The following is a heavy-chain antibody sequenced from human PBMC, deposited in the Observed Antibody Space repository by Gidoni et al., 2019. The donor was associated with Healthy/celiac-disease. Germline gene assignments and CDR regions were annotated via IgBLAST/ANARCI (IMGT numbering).Heavy chain of an antibody. CDR3: ARGRDRRVPAAKRLRVGMDV. V-gene: IGHV4-34*01. CDR1: GGSFSGDY. Sequence: QVQLQQWGAGLWKPSETLSLTCAVYGGSFSGDYWSWIRQPPGKGLEWIGEINHSGSTNYNPSLKSLVTISVDTSKNQFSLKLSSVTAADTAVYYCARGRDRRVPAAKRLRVGMDVWGQGTTVTVSS. CDR2: INHSGST. J-gene: IGHJ6*02. D-gene: IGHD2-2*01.